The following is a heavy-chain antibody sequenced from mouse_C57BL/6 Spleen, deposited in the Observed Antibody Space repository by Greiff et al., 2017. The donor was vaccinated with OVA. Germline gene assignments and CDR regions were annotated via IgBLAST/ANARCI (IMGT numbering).Heavy chain of an antibody. CDR2: IRSKSNNYAT. Sequence: EVQRVESGGGLVQPKGSLKLSCAASGFSFNTYAMNWVRQAPGKGLEWVARIRSKSNNYATYYADSVKDRFTISRDDSESMLYLQMNNLKTEDTAMYYCVRHGDLSLFDYWGQGTTLTVSS. J-gene: IGHJ2*01. V-gene: IGHV10-1*01. CDR1: GFSFNTYA. CDR3: VRHGDLSLFDY.